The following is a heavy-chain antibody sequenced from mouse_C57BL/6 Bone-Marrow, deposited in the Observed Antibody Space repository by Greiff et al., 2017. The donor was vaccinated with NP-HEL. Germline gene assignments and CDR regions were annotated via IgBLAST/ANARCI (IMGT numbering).Heavy chain of an antibody. V-gene: IGHV2-5*01. D-gene: IGHD1-1*01. CDR1: GFSLTSYG. Sequence: QVQLKESGPGLVQPSQSLSITCTVSGFSLTSYGVHWVRQSPGKGLEWLGVIWRGGSTDYNADFMSRLSITKDNSKSQVFFKMNSLQADYTAIYYCAKTGYYGSSPYYAMDYWGQGTSVTVSS. CDR3: AKTGYYGSSPYYAMDY. J-gene: IGHJ4*01. CDR2: IWRGGST.